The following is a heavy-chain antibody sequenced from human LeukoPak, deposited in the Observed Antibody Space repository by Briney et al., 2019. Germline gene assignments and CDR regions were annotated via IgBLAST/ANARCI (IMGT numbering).Heavy chain of an antibody. CDR3: ARGDGYNTDLDY. CDR1: GFTFSSYG. CDR2: ISSSGSTI. D-gene: IGHD5-24*01. J-gene: IGHJ4*02. Sequence: PGGSLRLSCAASGFTFSSYGMNWVRQAPGKGLEGVSYISSSGSTIYYADSVKGRFTISRDNAKNSLYLQMNSLRAEDTAVYYCARGDGYNTDLDYWGQGTLVTVSS. V-gene: IGHV3-48*03.